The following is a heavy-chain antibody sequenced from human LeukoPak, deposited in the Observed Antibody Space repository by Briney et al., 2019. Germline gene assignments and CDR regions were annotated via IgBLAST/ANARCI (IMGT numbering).Heavy chain of an antibody. CDR2: INHSGST. V-gene: IGHV4-34*01. Sequence: SETLSLTCAVYGGSFSGYYWSWIRQPPGKGLEWIGEINHSGSTNYNPSLKSRVAISVDTSKNQFSLKLSSVTAADTAIYYCARGISPYYYDSSGYPFQHWGQGTLLTVSS. J-gene: IGHJ1*01. CDR3: ARGISPYYYDSSGYPFQH. CDR1: GGSFSGYY. D-gene: IGHD3-22*01.